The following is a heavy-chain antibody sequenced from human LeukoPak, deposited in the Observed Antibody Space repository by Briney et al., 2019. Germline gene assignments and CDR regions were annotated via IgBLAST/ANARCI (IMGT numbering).Heavy chain of an antibody. Sequence: SETLSLTCTVSGGSISSYYWSWIRRPPGKGLEWIGYIYYSGSTNYNPSLKSRVTISVDTSKNQFSLKLSSVTAADTAVYYCARDGSSGWYFDYWGQGTLVTVSS. J-gene: IGHJ4*02. CDR2: IYYSGST. CDR1: GGSISSYY. D-gene: IGHD6-19*01. CDR3: ARDGSSGWYFDY. V-gene: IGHV4-59*01.